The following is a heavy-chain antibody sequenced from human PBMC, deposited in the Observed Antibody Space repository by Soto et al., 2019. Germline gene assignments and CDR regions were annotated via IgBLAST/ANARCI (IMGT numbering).Heavy chain of an antibody. Sequence: GGSLRLSCAASGFTFSSYEMNWVRQAPGKGLEWVSYISDRGGTVYYADSVKGRFTISRDNADNSLYLQMNSLRAEDTAVYYCARDRGLSFRLGDLSHQDYWGQGTLVTVSS. CDR2: ISDRGGTV. D-gene: IGHD3-16*02. CDR1: GFTFSSYE. CDR3: ARDRGLSFRLGDLSHQDY. J-gene: IGHJ4*02. V-gene: IGHV3-48*03.